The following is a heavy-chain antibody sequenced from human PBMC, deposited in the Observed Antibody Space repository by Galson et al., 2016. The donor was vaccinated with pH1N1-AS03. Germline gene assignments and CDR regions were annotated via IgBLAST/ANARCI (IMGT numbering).Heavy chain of an antibody. CDR1: GYTFTSYG. J-gene: IGHJ4*01. D-gene: IGHD5-18*01. CDR3: ARYTYESAAGGYFFDY. Sequence: SVKVSCKASGYTFTSYGITWVRQAPGQGLEWMGWISAYNGNTKYAQKFPGRVTMTTDTSTSTAYMELRSLRSDDTAVYYCARYTYESAAGGYFFDYWGHGTLVTVSS. V-gene: IGHV1-18*01. CDR2: ISAYNGNT.